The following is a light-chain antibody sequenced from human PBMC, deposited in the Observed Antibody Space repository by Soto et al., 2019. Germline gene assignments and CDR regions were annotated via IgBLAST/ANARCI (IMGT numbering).Light chain of an antibody. CDR2: GAS. Sequence: EIVLTQSPGTLSLSPGERVTLSCRASQSVSGSQLAWYQQKPGQAPRLLIYGASSRASGVPDRFSGIASGTDFTFTISRLEPEDFGMYYCQQHGHWPHTFGGGTKLETK. CDR1: QSVSGSQ. J-gene: IGKJ4*01. V-gene: IGKV3-20*01. CDR3: QQHGHWPHT.